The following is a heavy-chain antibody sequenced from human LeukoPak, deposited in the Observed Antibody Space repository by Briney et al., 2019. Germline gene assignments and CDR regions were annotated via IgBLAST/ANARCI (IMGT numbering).Heavy chain of an antibody. CDR2: IYYSGST. J-gene: IGHJ5*02. CDR1: GGSLSSGGYY. CDR3: AREWWSSRWFDP. D-gene: IGHD2-8*02. V-gene: IGHV4-31*03. Sequence: SETLSLTCTVSGGSLSSGGYYWSWIRQHPGKGLEWIGYIYYSGSTYYNPSLKSRVTISVDPSKKQFFLKLNSVTAADTAVYYCAREWWSSRWFDPWGQGTVVTVSS.